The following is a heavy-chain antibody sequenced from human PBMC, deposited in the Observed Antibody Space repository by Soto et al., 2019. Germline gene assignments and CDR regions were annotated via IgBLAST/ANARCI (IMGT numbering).Heavy chain of an antibody. CDR2: INHSGST. D-gene: IGHD1-20*01. J-gene: IGHJ6*02. CDR3: ARVNWNDVYRYYYGMDV. V-gene: IGHV4-34*01. Sequence: PSETLSLTCAVYGGSFSGYYWSWIRQPPGKGLEWIGEINHSGSTNYNPSLKSRVTISVDTSKNQFSLKLSSVTAADTAVYYCARVNWNDVYRYYYGMDVWGQGTTVTV. CDR1: GGSFSGYY.